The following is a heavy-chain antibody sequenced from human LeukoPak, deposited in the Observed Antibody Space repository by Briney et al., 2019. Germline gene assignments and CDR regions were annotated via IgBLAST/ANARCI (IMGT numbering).Heavy chain of an antibody. CDR3: ARSRYYYDSSGYYIDY. D-gene: IGHD3-22*01. CDR1: GYTFTGYY. Sequence: ASVKVSCKASGYTFTGYYMHWVRQAPGQGLEWMGRINPKSGGTNYAQKFQGRVTMTRDTSISTAYMELSRLRSDDTAVYYCARSRYYYDSSGYYIDYWGQGTLVTVSS. CDR2: INPKSGGT. V-gene: IGHV1-2*06. J-gene: IGHJ4*02.